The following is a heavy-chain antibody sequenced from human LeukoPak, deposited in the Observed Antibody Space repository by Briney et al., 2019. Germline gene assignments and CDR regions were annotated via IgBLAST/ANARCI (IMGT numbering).Heavy chain of an antibody. V-gene: IGHV1-46*01. J-gene: IGHJ4*02. D-gene: IGHD1-26*01. CDR1: GYTFTSYY. CDR2: INPSAGST. CDR3: ARVRGSYRYFDY. Sequence: ASVKVSCKASGYTFTSYYMHWVRQAPGQGLEWMGIINPSAGSTSYAQKFQGRVTMTRDTSTSTVYMELSSLRSEDTAVYYCARVRGSYRYFDYWGQGTLVTVSS.